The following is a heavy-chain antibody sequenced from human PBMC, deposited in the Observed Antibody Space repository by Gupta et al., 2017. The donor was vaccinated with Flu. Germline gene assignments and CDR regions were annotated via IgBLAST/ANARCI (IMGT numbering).Heavy chain of an antibody. CDR2: INRDGSVI. J-gene: IGHJ5*01. CDR1: GFTLSDYW. V-gene: IGHV3-7*01. D-gene: IGHD4-17*01. Sequence: EVQLVESGGGLVQPGGSLRLSCGASGFTLSDYWMSWGRQAPGKGPGLVANINRDGSVINYMDVARGRFTISRDNAKNAVYFQMNSLRVDDTAVDYCARDVGSGDYDSWGQGTRGTVSS. CDR3: ARDVGSGDYDS.